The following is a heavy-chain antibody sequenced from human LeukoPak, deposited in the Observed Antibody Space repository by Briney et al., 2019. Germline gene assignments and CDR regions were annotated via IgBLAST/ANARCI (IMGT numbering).Heavy chain of an antibody. CDR1: GYTFTSYD. CDR3: ARGHGVYYYGSGSYSD. D-gene: IGHD3-10*01. J-gene: IGHJ4*02. CDR2: MNPNSGNT. Sequence: ASVKVSCRASGYTFTSYDINWVRQATGQGLEWMGWMNPNSGNTGYAQKFQGRVTMTRNTSISTAYMELSSLRSEDTAAYYCARGHGVYYYGSGSYSDWGQGTLVTVSS. V-gene: IGHV1-8*01.